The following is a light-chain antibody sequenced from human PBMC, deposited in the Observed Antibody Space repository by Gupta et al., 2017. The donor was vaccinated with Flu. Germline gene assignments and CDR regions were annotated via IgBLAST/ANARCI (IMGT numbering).Light chain of an antibody. CDR2: WAS. CDR1: QSVLYSANRHPY. Sequence: IVMTQSPDSLSVSLDDRVTINCKCSQSVLYSANRHPYLAWFQQKPRRPPKTLIYWASTRVSGVPDRLCGSRSGTDFTLTISSLQAEDVAVYFCQQYSTIPFTFGPGTKVDIK. J-gene: IGKJ3*01. CDR3: QQYSTIPFT. V-gene: IGKV4-1*01.